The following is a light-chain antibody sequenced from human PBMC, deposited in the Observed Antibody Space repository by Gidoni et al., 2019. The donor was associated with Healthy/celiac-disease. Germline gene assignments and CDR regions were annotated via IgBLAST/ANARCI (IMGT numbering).Light chain of an antibody. CDR3: QQRSNCPPIT. J-gene: IGKJ5*01. Sequence: IVLTQSPATLSLSPGESATLSCRASQSVSSYLAWYQQKPGQAPRLLIYDAANRATGIPARFSGSGSGTDVTLTISSLEPEDFAVYYCQQRSNCPPITFGQGTRLEIK. V-gene: IGKV3-11*01. CDR1: QSVSSY. CDR2: DAA.